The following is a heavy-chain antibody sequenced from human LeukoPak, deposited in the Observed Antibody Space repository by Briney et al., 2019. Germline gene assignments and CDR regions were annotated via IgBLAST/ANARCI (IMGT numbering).Heavy chain of an antibody. CDR1: GFTFSSYA. J-gene: IGHJ4*02. V-gene: IGHV3-30*04. CDR2: ISYDGSNK. D-gene: IGHD6-13*01. Sequence: GGSLRLPCAASGFTFSSYAMHWVRQAPGKGLEWVAVISYDGSNKYYADSVKGRFTISRDNSKNTLYLQMNSLRAEDTAVYYCARDLLRSSSWYRGPRFINDYWGQGTLVTVSS. CDR3: ARDLLRSSSWYRGPRFINDY.